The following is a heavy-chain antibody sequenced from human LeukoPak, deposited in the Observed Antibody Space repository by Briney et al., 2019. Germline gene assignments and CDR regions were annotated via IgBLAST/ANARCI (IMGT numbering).Heavy chain of an antibody. CDR2: ISSSGSTI. D-gene: IGHD3-22*01. CDR1: GFTFSDYY. J-gene: IGHJ4*02. V-gene: IGHV3-11*04. CDR3: ARRDSSGYYSHFDY. Sequence: GGSLRLSCAASGFTFSDYYMSWIRQAPGKGLEWVSYISSSGSTIYYADSVKGRFTIYRDNAKNSLYLQMNSLRAEDTAVYYCARRDSSGYYSHFDYWGQGTLVTVSS.